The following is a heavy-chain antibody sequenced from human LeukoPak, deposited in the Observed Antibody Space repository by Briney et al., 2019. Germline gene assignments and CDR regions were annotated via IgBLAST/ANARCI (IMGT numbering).Heavy chain of an antibody. V-gene: IGHV4-59*12. J-gene: IGHJ6*03. CDR2: IYYSGST. D-gene: IGHD2-15*01. Sequence: PSETLSLTCTVSGGSISSYYWSWIRQPPGKGLEWIGYIYYSGSTNYNPSLKSRVTISVDTSKNQFSLKLSSVTAADTAVYYCARGSGGSSTYYYYYYMDVWGKGTTVTVSS. CDR3: ARGSGGSSTYYYYYYMDV. CDR1: GGSISSYY.